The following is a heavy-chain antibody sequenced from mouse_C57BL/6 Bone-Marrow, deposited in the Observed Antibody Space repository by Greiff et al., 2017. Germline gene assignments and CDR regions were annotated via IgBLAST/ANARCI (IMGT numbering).Heavy chain of an antibody. CDR3: SRQVTTVLATKYFDV. Sequence: EVMLVESGGGLVKPGGSLKLSCAASGFTFSSYTMSWVRQTPEKRLQWVAAISGGGGNTYYPDSVKGRFTISRDNDKNILYLQMSGLRSEDTALYYCSRQVTTVLATKYFDVWGTGTTVTVSS. V-gene: IGHV5-9*01. D-gene: IGHD1-1*01. CDR2: ISGGGGNT. J-gene: IGHJ1*03. CDR1: GFTFSSYT.